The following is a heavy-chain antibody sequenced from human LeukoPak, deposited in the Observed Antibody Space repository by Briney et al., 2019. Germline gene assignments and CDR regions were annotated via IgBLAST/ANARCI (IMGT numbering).Heavy chain of an antibody. D-gene: IGHD3-22*01. CDR1: GGTFSSYA. J-gene: IGHJ3*02. CDR3: ARGDFGGYYDSSGYHDAFDI. V-gene: IGHV1-69*13. Sequence: SVKVSCKASGGTFSSYAISWVRQAPGQGLEWMGGIIPIFDTANYAQKFQGRVTITADESTSTAYMELSSLRSEDTAVYYCARGDFGGYYDSSGYHDAFDIWGQGTMVTVSS. CDR2: IIPIFDTA.